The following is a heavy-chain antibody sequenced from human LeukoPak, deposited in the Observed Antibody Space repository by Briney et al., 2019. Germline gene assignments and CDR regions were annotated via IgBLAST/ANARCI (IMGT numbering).Heavy chain of an antibody. CDR3: AKDRGDY. J-gene: IGHJ4*02. V-gene: IGHV3-23*01. Sequence: GGSLRLSCAASGISFSSYAMSWVRQAPVRGLEWVASMKGGGGDTSYADFVKGRFTISRDNSKNTLYLQMNSLRAEDTAVYYCAKDRGDYWGQGTLVTVSS. CDR1: GISFSSYA. D-gene: IGHD3-10*01. CDR2: MKGGGGDT.